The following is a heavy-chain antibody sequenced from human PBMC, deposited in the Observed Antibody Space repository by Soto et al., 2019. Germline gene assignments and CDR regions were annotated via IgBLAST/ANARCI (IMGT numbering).Heavy chain of an antibody. CDR3: AKGREQQLVRLGMEV. J-gene: IGHJ6*02. CDR2: ISFDGINK. CDR1: GFTFSSYG. V-gene: IGHV3-30*18. Sequence: QVPLVESGGGVVQPGRALILSCAASGFTFSSYGTNLVRQAPGKGLEWVAVISFDGINKYYADSVKGRFTIYRDNSKNTLYLQMDSLRAEDTAVYYCAKGREQQLVRLGMEVWGQGNTVTVCS. D-gene: IGHD6-13*01.